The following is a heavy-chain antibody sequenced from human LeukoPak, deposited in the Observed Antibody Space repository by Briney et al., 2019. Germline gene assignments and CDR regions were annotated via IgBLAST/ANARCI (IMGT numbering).Heavy chain of an antibody. CDR2: ISSSGSTI. V-gene: IGHV3-48*03. CDR1: GFTFSSYE. Sequence: AGGSLRLSCAASGFTFSSYEINWVRQAPGKGLEWVSYISSSGSTIYYADSVKGRFTISRDNAKNSLYLQMNSLRAEDTAVYYCARGGFTDAFDIWGQGTMVTVSS. D-gene: IGHD3-16*01. CDR3: ARGGFTDAFDI. J-gene: IGHJ3*02.